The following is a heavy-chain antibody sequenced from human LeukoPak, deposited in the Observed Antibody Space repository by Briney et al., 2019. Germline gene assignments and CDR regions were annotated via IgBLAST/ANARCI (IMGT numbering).Heavy chain of an antibody. CDR3: AKSSYYDSSGYYREYYFDY. Sequence: GGSLRLYCAASGFTFTSYSMNWVRQAPGKGLEWVSTISGGGGSTDYADSVKGRFTISRDNSKNTLYLQVNSLRAEDTAVYYCAKSSYYDSSGYYREYYFDYWGQGTLVTVSS. V-gene: IGHV3-23*01. CDR2: ISGGGGST. J-gene: IGHJ4*02. D-gene: IGHD3-22*01. CDR1: GFTFTSYS.